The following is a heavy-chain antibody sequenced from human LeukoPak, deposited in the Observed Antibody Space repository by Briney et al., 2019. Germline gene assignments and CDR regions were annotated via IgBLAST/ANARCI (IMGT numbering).Heavy chain of an antibody. D-gene: IGHD3-10*01. CDR1: GFIFSNYA. CDR2: ISSSSSTI. Sequence: GGSLRLSCAASGFIFSNYAMSWVRQAPGKGLEWVSYISSSSSTIYYADSVKGRFTISRDNAKKSLYLQMNSLRAEDTAVYYCARPSRGFFDYWGQGTLVTVSS. CDR3: ARPSRGFFDY. V-gene: IGHV3-48*01. J-gene: IGHJ4*02.